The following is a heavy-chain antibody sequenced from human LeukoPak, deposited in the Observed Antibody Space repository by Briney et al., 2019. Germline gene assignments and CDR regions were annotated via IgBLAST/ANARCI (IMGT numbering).Heavy chain of an antibody. V-gene: IGHV3-21*01. D-gene: IGHD2-15*01. J-gene: IGHJ4*02. CDR2: ISSSSSYI. Sequence: GGSLRLSCAASGFTFSSYSMNWVRQAPGKGLKWVSSISSSSSYIYYADSVKGRFTISRDNAKNSLYLQMNSLRAEDTAVYYCARVVVVAANDYWGQGTLVTVSS. CDR3: ARVVVVAANDY. CDR1: GFTFSSYS.